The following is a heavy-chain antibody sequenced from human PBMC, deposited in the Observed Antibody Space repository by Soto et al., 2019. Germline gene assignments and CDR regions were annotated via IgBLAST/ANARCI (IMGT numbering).Heavy chain of an antibody. D-gene: IGHD6-19*01. J-gene: IGHJ4*02. Sequence: GGSLRLSCAASGFTFSIYAMHWVRQAPGKGLEWVAVISYDGSNKYYADSVKGRFTISRDNSKNTLYLQMNSLRAEDTAVYYCARDLIRIAVAGMGYWGQGTLVTVSS. V-gene: IGHV3-30-3*01. CDR1: GFTFSIYA. CDR2: ISYDGSNK. CDR3: ARDLIRIAVAGMGY.